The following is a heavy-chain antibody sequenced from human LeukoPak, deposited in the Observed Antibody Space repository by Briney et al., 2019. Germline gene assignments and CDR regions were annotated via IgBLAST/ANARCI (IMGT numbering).Heavy chain of an antibody. J-gene: IGHJ4*02. V-gene: IGHV1-18*04. CDR3: ARGIVVVPAAMPY. CDR1: GHTFTSYY. CDR2: ISAYNGNT. D-gene: IGHD2-2*01. Sequence: GASVKVSCKASGHTFTSYYMHWVRQAPGQGLEWMGWISAYNGNTNYAQKLQGRVTMTRDTSTSTVYMELSSLRSDDTAVYYCARGIVVVPAAMPYWGQGTLVTVSS.